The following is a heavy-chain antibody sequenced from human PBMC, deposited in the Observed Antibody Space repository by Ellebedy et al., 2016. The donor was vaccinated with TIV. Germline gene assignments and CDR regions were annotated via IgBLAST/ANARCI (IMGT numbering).Heavy chain of an antibody. V-gene: IGHV3-48*02. CDR2: IRSSINSI. Sequence: GESLKISXAASGFSFSDYSMNWVRQAPGKGLEWVAFIRSSINSISYADSVKGRFTISRDDAENSLYLQMNSLRDEDTALYYCARGGAGFDSMNRELSFDSWGQGTLVIVSS. CDR3: ARGGAGFDSMNRELSFDS. D-gene: IGHD1-26*01. CDR1: GFSFSDYS. J-gene: IGHJ4*02.